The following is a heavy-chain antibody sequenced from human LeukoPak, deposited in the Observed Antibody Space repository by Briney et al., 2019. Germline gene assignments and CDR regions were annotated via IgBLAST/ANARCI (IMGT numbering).Heavy chain of an antibody. Sequence: GGSLRLSCAPSGFTCSSYDMHCVRQPPGKGLEWGSGIGTTGEIHYADSVRGRFTISRESAKNSLYLQMNSLRAGDTAVYYCARVGGSAFDIWGQGTMVSVSS. J-gene: IGHJ3*02. CDR2: IGTTGEI. D-gene: IGHD1-26*01. V-gene: IGHV3-13*04. CDR3: ARVGGSAFDI. CDR1: GFTCSSYD.